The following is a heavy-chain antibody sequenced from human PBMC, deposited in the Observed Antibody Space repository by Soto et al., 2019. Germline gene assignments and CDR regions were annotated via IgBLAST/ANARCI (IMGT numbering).Heavy chain of an antibody. CDR2: INAGNGNT. J-gene: IGHJ4*02. Sequence: QVQLVQSGAEVKKPGASVKVSCKASGYTFTSYAMHWVRQAPGQRLEWMGWINAGNGNTKYSRKFQGRVTITRDTSASTAYMELSSLRSEDTAVYYCARGVWTRSSGWPYFDYWGQGTLVTVSS. V-gene: IGHV1-3*01. CDR1: GYTFTSYA. CDR3: ARGVWTRSSGWPYFDY. D-gene: IGHD6-19*01.